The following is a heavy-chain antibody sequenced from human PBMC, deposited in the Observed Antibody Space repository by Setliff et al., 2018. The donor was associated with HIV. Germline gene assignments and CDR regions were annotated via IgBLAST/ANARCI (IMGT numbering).Heavy chain of an antibody. CDR1: GFSFSAYG. CDR3: TKDHLSGWASDC. D-gene: IGHD6-19*01. Sequence: GSLRLSCAASGFSFSAYGMHWVRQTPGKGLVWVAHISSDGIYTDHADSVKGRFTISRDNAKNSVYLQMNSLRVEDTAMYYCTKDHLSGWASDCWGQGTLVTVSS. CDR2: ISSDGIYT. J-gene: IGHJ4*02. V-gene: IGHV3-74*01.